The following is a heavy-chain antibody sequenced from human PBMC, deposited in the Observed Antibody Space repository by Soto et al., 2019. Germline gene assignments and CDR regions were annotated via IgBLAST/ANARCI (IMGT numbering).Heavy chain of an antibody. V-gene: IGHV3-48*03. CDR3: ARDSLRNGYKNA. CDR1: GFTFSNYA. CDR2: ITSRGPTI. D-gene: IGHD5-12*01. J-gene: IGHJ5*02. Sequence: EAQLVESGGGLVQPGGSLRLSCAASGFTFSNYAMNWVRQAPGKGLEWVAYITSRGPTIYYADSVKGRFNISRDNAKTSLYLQMNNLRAEDPAIYYFARDSLRNGYKNAWGQGPLVTVSS.